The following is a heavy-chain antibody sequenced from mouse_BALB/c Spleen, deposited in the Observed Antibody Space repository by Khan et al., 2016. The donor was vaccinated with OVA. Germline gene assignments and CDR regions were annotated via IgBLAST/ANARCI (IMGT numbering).Heavy chain of an antibody. CDR2: IWNDGNT. Sequence: QVQLQQSGPGLAAPSQSLSITCTISGFSLTNYGVHWVRQSPGKGLEWLAVIWNDGNTNYNSALKSRLTITKDHSQSQVFLKMNSLQTEDTAIYVCARQPYYHYNIMDYWGQGTSVTVSS. CDR3: ARQPYYHYNIMDY. CDR1: GFSLTNYG. V-gene: IGHV2-6-1*01. J-gene: IGHJ4*01. D-gene: IGHD2-10*01.